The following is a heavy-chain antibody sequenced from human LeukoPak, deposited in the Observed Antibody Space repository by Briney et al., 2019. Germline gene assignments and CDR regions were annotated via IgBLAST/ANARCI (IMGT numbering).Heavy chain of an antibody. Sequence: GGSLRLSCAASRFTFSRYWMSWVRQAPGKGLEWVASINQDESAKFYVDSVKGRFTISRDNAKNSLFLQMNSLRADDTAIYYCARAGQLRYMDVWGKGTAVTVSS. CDR3: ARAGQLRYMDV. CDR2: INQDESAK. V-gene: IGHV3-7*01. J-gene: IGHJ6*03. CDR1: RFTFSRYW.